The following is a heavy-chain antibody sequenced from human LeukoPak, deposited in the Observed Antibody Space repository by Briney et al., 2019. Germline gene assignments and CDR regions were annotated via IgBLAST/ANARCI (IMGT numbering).Heavy chain of an antibody. D-gene: IGHD3-10*01. V-gene: IGHV3-48*03. Sequence: GGSLRLSCGASGFPYCSYEVNWVRQAPGEGREWVSKISSSGTTTYYTDSVKGRFTIARDNYKNSLSLQMNSLRDEDTAVYYCAKDRAPWFGETNDYWGQGTLVTVSS. J-gene: IGHJ4*02. CDR2: ISSSGTTT. CDR3: AKDRAPWFGETNDY. CDR1: GFPYCSYE.